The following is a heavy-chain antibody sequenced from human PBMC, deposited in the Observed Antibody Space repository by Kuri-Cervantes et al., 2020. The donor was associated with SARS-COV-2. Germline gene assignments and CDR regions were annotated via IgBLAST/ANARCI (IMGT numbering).Heavy chain of an antibody. CDR1: GFTFSDYY. CDR3: AKPSGNYHDASDI. J-gene: IGHJ3*02. D-gene: IGHD1-26*01. V-gene: IGHV3-11*06. Sequence: GGSLRLSCAASGFTFSDYYMSWIRQAPGKGLEWVSYISSSSSYTNYADSVKGRFTISRDNAENSLYLQMNSLRAEDTAVYYCAKPSGNYHDASDIWGQGPMVTVSS. CDR2: ISSSSSYT.